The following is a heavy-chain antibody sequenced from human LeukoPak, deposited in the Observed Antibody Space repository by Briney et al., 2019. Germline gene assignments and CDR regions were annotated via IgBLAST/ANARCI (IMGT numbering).Heavy chain of an antibody. CDR3: ARDLNGDHDY. Sequence: AGGSLRLSCVASGLTFNNFAMHWVRQAPGKGLEWVSVIYSGGSTYYADSVKGRFTISRDNSKNTLYLQMNSLRAEDTAVYYCARDLNGDHDYWGQGTLVTVSS. CDR1: GLTFNNFA. D-gene: IGHD4-17*01. CDR2: IYSGGST. V-gene: IGHV3-66*01. J-gene: IGHJ4*02.